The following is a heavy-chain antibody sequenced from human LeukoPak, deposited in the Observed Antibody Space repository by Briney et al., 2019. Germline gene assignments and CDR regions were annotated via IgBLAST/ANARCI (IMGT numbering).Heavy chain of an antibody. CDR2: IKSDGKT. Sequence: GGSLRLSCEASGFTFSRYWMHWVRQAQGKGLVWVSRIKSDGKTNYADSVKGRFTISRDNAKNTVSLQMDSLRAEDTGVYYCARAPSEVGGYYPEYFRHWGQGTLVTVSS. CDR1: GFTFSRYW. CDR3: ARAPSEVGGYYPEYFRH. V-gene: IGHV3-74*01. J-gene: IGHJ1*01. D-gene: IGHD3-22*01.